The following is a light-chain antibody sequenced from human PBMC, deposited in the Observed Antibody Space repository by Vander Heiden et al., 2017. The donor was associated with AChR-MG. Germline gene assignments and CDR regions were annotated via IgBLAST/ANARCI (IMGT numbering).Light chain of an antibody. CDR3: QQYKSYSIT. CDR1: QSISSW. Sequence: DIQMTPSPPTLSASVGDRVTITCRASQSISSWLAWYQQKPGKAPKLLIYKASSLERGVPSRFSGSGSGTEFTLTISSLQPDDLATYFCQQYKSYSITFGPGTKVDIK. J-gene: IGKJ3*01. CDR2: KAS. V-gene: IGKV1-5*03.